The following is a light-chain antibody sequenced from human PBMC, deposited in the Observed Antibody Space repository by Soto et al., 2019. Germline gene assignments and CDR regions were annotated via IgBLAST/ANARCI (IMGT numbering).Light chain of an antibody. V-gene: IGLV2-8*01. CDR3: SSYAGSNNFVV. CDR1: SSDVGGYNY. CDR2: EVS. Sequence: QYALTQPPSASGSPGQSVTISCTGTSSDVGGYNYVSWYQQHPGKAPKLMIYEVSKRPSGVPDRFSGSKSGNSASLTVSGLQPEDEADYYCSSYAGSNNFVVFGGGTKLTVL. J-gene: IGLJ2*01.